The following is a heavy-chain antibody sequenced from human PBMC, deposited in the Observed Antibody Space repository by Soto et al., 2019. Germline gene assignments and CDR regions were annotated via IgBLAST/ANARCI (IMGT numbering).Heavy chain of an antibody. J-gene: IGHJ5*02. V-gene: IGHV4-39*01. Sequence: PSETLALTCVFSVGSVTNTTYFWGWIRQPRGKGPEWIGSIYYSGTTYSNPSLKSRLTMSIDTSKNQFSLKLSSVTAADTAVYYCARNRYAGYSYGLYWFDPWGQGALVTVSS. CDR2: IYYSGTT. CDR3: ARNRYAGYSYGLYWFDP. CDR1: VGSVTNTTYF. D-gene: IGHD5-18*01.